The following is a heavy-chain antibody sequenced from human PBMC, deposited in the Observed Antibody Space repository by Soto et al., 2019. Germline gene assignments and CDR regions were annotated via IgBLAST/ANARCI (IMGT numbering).Heavy chain of an antibody. CDR2: IWYDGSNK. V-gene: IGHV3-33*01. CDR3: ARDLDGEENYYYYYGMDV. D-gene: IGHD4-17*01. Sequence: PGGSLRLSCAASGFTFSSYGMHWVRQAPGKGLEWVAVIWYDGSNKYYADSVKGRFTISRDNSKNTLYLQMNSLRAEDTAVYYCARDLDGEENYYYYYGMDVWGQGTTVTVSS. CDR1: GFTFSSYG. J-gene: IGHJ6*02.